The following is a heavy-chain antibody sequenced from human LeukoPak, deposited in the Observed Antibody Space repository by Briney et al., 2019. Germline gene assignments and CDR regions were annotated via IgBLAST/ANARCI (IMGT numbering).Heavy chain of an antibody. CDR1: GFPFSGYA. V-gene: IGHV3-23*01. CDR3: AKDRIGGVAVAGKGRWFDP. Sequence: PGGSLRLSCAASGFPFSGYAMSWVRQAPGKGLEWVSTISGSGDRTSYADSVKGRFTISRDNSKNTLFLQMNSLRAEDTAVYYCAKDRIGGVAVAGKGRWFDPWGQGTLVTVSS. CDR2: ISGSGDRT. J-gene: IGHJ5*02. D-gene: IGHD6-19*01.